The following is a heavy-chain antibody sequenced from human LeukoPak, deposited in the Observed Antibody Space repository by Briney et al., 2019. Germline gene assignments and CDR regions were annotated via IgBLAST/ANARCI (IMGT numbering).Heavy chain of an antibody. CDR2: IYYSGST. Sequence: SETLSLTCTVSGGSISSYYWSWIRQPPGKGLEWIGYIYYSGSTNYNPSLKSRVTISVDTSKNQFSLKLSSVTAADTAAFYCARSILTGSPSYGMDVWGQGTTVTVSS. CDR3: ARSILTGSPSYGMDV. V-gene: IGHV4-59*08. D-gene: IGHD3-9*01. CDR1: GGSISSYY. J-gene: IGHJ6*02.